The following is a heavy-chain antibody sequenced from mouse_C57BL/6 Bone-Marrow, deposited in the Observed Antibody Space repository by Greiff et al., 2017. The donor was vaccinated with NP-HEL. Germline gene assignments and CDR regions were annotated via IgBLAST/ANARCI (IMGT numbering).Heavy chain of an antibody. CDR2: INPNNGGT. D-gene: IGHD2-2*01. CDR1: GYTFTDYY. CDR3: ARFGGYDLF. V-gene: IGHV1-26*01. Sequence: VQLQQSGPELVKPGASVKISCKASGYTFTDYYMNWVKQSHGKSLEWIGDINPNNGGTSYNQKFKGKATLTVDKSSSTAYMELRSLTSEDSAVYYCARFGGYDLFGGQGTSVTVSA. J-gene: IGHJ4*01.